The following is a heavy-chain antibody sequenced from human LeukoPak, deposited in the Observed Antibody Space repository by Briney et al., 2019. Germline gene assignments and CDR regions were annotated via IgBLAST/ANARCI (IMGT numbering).Heavy chain of an antibody. CDR2: IWYDGSNK. D-gene: IGHD3-22*01. CDR3: AKLKYYYDSSGYYYGDRDYYFDY. V-gene: IGHV3-33*06. Sequence: GRSLRPSCAASGFTFSSYGMHWVRQAPGKGLEWVAVIWYDGSNKYYADSVKGRFTISRDNSKNTLYLQMNSLRAEDTAVYYCAKLKYYYDSSGYYYGDRDYYFDYWGQGTLVTVSS. J-gene: IGHJ4*02. CDR1: GFTFSSYG.